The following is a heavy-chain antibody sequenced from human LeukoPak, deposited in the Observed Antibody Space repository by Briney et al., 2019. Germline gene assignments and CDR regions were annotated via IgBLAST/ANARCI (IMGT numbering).Heavy chain of an antibody. CDR1: GGTFSSYA. D-gene: IGHD2-2*01. CDR3: ASISDIVVVPAASWFDP. J-gene: IGHJ5*02. CDR2: IIPSFGTA. V-gene: IGHV1-69*13. Sequence: ASVKVSCKASGGTFSSYAISWVRQAPGQGLEWMGGIIPSFGTANYAQKFLGRVTITADESTSTAYMELSSLRSEDTAVYYCASISDIVVVPAASWFDPWGQGTLVTVSS.